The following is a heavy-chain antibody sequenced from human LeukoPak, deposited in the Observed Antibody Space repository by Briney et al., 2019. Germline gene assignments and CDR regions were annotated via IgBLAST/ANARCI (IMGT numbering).Heavy chain of an antibody. D-gene: IGHD6-13*01. J-gene: IGHJ6*04. V-gene: IGHV4-39*01. CDR3: ARAPGIAAALDV. CDR1: GGSISSSSYY. Sequence: TSETLSLTCTVSGGSISSSSYYWGWIRQPPGKGLEWIGSTYYSGSTYYNPSLKSRVTISVDTSKNQFSLKLSSVTAADTAVYYCARAPGIAAALDVWGKGTTVTVSS. CDR2: TYYSGST.